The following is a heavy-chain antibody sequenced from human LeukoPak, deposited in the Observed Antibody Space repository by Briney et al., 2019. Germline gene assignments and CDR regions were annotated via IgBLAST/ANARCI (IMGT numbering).Heavy chain of an antibody. V-gene: IGHV3-11*01. J-gene: IGHJ4*02. CDR2: ISSSGSTI. D-gene: IGHD6-19*01. CDR1: GFTFSDYY. CDR3: ARVTYSSGFSFDY. Sequence: GGSLRLSCAASGFTFSDYYMSWIRQAPGKGLEWVPYISSSGSTIYYADSVKGRFTISRDNAKNSLYLQMNSLRAEDTAVYYCARVTYSSGFSFDYWGQGTLVTVSS.